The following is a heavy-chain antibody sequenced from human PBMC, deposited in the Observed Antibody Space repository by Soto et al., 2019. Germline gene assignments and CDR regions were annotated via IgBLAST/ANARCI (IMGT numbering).Heavy chain of an antibody. CDR2: ISGSGGST. Sequence: EVQLLESGGGLVQPGGSLRLSCAASGFTFSSYAMSWVRQAPGKGLEWVSAISGSGGSTYSADSVKGRVTSSRDNSKNTLYLQMNSRRAEDTAGDYCAKESRPVVPAAISDYWGQGTLVTVSS. J-gene: IGHJ4*02. V-gene: IGHV3-23*01. CDR3: AKESRPVVPAAISDY. D-gene: IGHD2-2*02. CDR1: GFTFSSYA.